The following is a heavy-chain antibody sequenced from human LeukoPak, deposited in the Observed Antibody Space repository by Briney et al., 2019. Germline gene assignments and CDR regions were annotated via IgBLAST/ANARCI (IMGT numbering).Heavy chain of an antibody. CDR2: IYHSGST. V-gene: IGHV4-30-2*01. D-gene: IGHD3-22*01. Sequence: SETLSLTCAVSGCSISSCGYSWIWMPQPPGKGLEWIGYIYHSGSTYYNPALKSRVTISVNRSKNQLSLKLSSVTAADPAVYYCAKGHRSGYQRLFAFDYRGQGTLASVS. J-gene: IGHJ4*02. CDR1: GCSISSCGYS. CDR3: AKGHRSGYQRLFAFDY.